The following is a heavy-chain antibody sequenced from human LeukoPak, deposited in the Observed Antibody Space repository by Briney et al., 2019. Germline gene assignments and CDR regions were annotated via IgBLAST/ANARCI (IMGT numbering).Heavy chain of an antibody. CDR3: ARAPITSPFYFDY. D-gene: IGHD2-2*01. J-gene: IGHJ4*02. V-gene: IGHV3-20*04. CDR2: INWSGGST. CDR1: GFAFDEYG. Sequence: GGSLRLSCTASGFAFDEYGMSWVRQAPGKGLEWVSGINWSGGSTGYADPLRGRFTISRDNAKNSLYLQVDSLRAEDTALYYCARAPITSPFYFDYWGQGTLVTVSS.